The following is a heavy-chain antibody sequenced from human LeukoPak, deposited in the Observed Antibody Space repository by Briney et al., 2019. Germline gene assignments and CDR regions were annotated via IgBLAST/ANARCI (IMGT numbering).Heavy chain of an antibody. Sequence: ASVRVSCKASGYSFTNYGITWVREAPGQGHEWMGWVSGSTGSTHYSQSVQGRVTMTTDTSTDTAYMELRSLRSDDTAVYYCARVGRDCSTINCYWGDWLAPWGQGTLVTVS. CDR2: VSGSTGST. D-gene: IGHD2-2*01. CDR1: GYSFTNYG. CDR3: ARVGRDCSTINCYWGDWLAP. V-gene: IGHV1-18*01. J-gene: IGHJ5*02.